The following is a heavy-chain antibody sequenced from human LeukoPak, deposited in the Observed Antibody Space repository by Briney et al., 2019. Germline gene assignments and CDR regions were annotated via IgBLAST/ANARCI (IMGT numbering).Heavy chain of an antibody. V-gene: IGHV1-69*13. CDR1: GYTFTSYG. CDR2: VIPIFGTA. J-gene: IGHJ4*02. Sequence: AASVKVSCKASGYTFTSYGISWVRQAPGQGLEWMGGVIPIFGTANYAQKFQGRVTITADESTSTAYMELSSLRSEDTAVYYCAREQLVGSYDYWGQGTLVTVSS. D-gene: IGHD6-6*01. CDR3: AREQLVGSYDY.